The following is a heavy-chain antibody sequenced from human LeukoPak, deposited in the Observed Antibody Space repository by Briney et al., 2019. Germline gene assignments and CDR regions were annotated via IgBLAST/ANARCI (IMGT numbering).Heavy chain of an antibody. J-gene: IGHJ4*02. V-gene: IGHV4-4*07. D-gene: IGHD3-10*01. CDR1: GGSINTYY. Sequence: PSETLSLTCTVSGGSINTYYWSWLRQSAAKGLEWIGRIYTSGSTNYSPSLKSRVTMSVDTSENQFSLKLSSVTAADTAVYYCARLFYGSGSRYFDSWGQGTLVTVSS. CDR2: IYTSGST. CDR3: ARLFYGSGSRYFDS.